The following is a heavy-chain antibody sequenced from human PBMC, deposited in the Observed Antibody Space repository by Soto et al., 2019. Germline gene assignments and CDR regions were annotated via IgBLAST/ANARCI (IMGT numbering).Heavy chain of an antibody. CDR1: GFTFGAYS. V-gene: IGHV3-9*01. CDR3: TKRRSARPGFDAFDL. CDR2: ISGDSGSS. J-gene: IGHJ3*01. Sequence: SLGPSCSASGFTFGAYSLHWVRQLPGKGLEWVAGISGDSGSSGYADSVRGRFTVSRDNAKNSLFLQMSSLSPEDTALYYCTKRRSARPGFDAFDLWGQGTMVTVSS.